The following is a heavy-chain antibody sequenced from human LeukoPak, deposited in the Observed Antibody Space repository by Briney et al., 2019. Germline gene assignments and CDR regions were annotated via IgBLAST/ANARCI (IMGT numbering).Heavy chain of an antibody. CDR2: IYSGGST. CDR1: GFTVSSNY. CDR3: ARLSGSYLYFDY. Sequence: PGGSLRLSCAASGFTVSSNYMSWVRQAPGKGLEWVSVIYSGGSTYYADSVKGRFTISRDNSKNTLYPQMNSLRAEDTAVYYCARLSGSYLYFDYWGQGTLVTVSS. D-gene: IGHD3-10*01. V-gene: IGHV3-53*01. J-gene: IGHJ4*02.